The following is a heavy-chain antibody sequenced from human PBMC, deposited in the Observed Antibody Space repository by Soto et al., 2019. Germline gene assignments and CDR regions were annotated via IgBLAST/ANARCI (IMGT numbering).Heavy chain of an antibody. V-gene: IGHV4-39*01. D-gene: IGHD6-19*01. Sequence: SETLSLTCTVSGGSISSSSYYWGWIRQPPGKGREWIGSIYYSGSTYYNPSLKSRVTISVDTSKIQFSLKLSSVTAADTAVYYCARGGIAVAGIGRNFDYWGQGTLVTVSS. CDR1: GGSISSSSYY. CDR3: ARGGIAVAGIGRNFDY. CDR2: IYYSGST. J-gene: IGHJ4*02.